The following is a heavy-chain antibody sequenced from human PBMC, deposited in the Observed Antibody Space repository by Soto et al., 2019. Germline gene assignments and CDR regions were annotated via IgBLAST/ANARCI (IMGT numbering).Heavy chain of an antibody. J-gene: IGHJ6*02. V-gene: IGHV1-18*01. D-gene: IGHD2-8*01. CDR3: AKNGQPPYYYYALDV. CDR1: GYTFTRYG. Sequence: QGQLVQSGAEVKKPGASVKVSCKASGYTFTRYGISWVRQAPGQGLEWMGWISGYNGDTKYAQKFQGRVTMTIDTSTTTAFMELRSLTFDDTAVYYCAKNGQPPYYYYALDVWGPGTTVTVSS. CDR2: ISGYNGDT.